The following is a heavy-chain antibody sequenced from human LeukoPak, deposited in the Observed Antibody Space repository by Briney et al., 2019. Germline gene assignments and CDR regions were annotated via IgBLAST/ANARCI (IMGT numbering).Heavy chain of an antibody. Sequence: RSGGSLRLSCAASGFTFSSYAMSWVRQAPGKGLEWVSGISGRGDNTDYADSVKGRFTISRDNSKNTLYLQMNSLRAEDTAVYYCAKSDDYNDRYYFVSWGQGTLVTVSS. CDR1: GFTFSSYA. J-gene: IGHJ4*02. CDR3: AKSDDYNDRYYFVS. V-gene: IGHV3-23*01. CDR2: ISGRGDNT. D-gene: IGHD5-24*01.